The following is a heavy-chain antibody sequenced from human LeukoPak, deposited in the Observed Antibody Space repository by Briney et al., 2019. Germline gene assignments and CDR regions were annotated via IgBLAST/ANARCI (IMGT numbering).Heavy chain of an antibody. Sequence: GGSLRLSCAASGFNVSNNYMNWIRQAPGKGLEWVSYISGSGRTIFYADSVKGRFTISRDNAKNSLYLQMNSLRAEDTAVYYCARLYWGSYRFLDYWGQGTLVTVSS. J-gene: IGHJ4*02. CDR3: ARLYWGSYRFLDY. V-gene: IGHV3-11*04. D-gene: IGHD3-16*02. CDR2: ISGSGRTI. CDR1: GFNVSNNY.